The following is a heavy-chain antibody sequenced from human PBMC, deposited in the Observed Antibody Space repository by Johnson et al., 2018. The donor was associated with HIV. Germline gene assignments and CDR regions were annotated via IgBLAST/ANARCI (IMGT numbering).Heavy chain of an antibody. Sequence: QEKLVESGGGVVQPGRSLRLSCAASGFTFSSYAMHWVRQAPGKGLEWVAVISYDGSNKYYADSVKGRFTISRDNSKNTLYLQMNSLRAEDTAVYYCARALEGDAFEIWGQVTMVTVSS. CDR1: GFTFSSYA. D-gene: IGHD5-24*01. CDR2: ISYDGSNK. CDR3: ARALEGDAFEI. J-gene: IGHJ3*02. V-gene: IGHV3-30-3*01.